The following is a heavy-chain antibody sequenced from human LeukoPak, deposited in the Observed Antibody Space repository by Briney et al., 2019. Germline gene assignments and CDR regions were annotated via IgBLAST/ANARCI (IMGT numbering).Heavy chain of an antibody. CDR3: AKSTTVITSWAAV. J-gene: IGHJ6*04. D-gene: IGHD4-17*01. CDR2: IWYDGSNK. Sequence: PGGSLRLSCAASGFTFSSYSMHWVRQAPGKGLEWVAVIWYDGSNKYYADSVKGRFTISRDNSKNTLYLQMNSLRAEDTAVYYCAKSTTVITSWAAVWGKGTTVTISS. V-gene: IGHV3-33*06. CDR1: GFTFSSYS.